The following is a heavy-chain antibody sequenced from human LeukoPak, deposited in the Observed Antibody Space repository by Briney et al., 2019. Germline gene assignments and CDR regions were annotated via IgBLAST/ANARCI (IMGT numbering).Heavy chain of an antibody. CDR3: AKKGIAAADSFDY. J-gene: IGHJ4*02. D-gene: IGHD6-13*01. Sequence: GGSLRLSCAASGFTFSSYVMSWVSQAPGKGQEWVSGISGSGGSKYYADSVKGRFTISRDNSKNTLYLQMNSLRAEDTAIYYCAKKGIAAADSFDYWGQGTLVTVSS. CDR2: ISGSGGSK. V-gene: IGHV3-23*01. CDR1: GFTFSSYV.